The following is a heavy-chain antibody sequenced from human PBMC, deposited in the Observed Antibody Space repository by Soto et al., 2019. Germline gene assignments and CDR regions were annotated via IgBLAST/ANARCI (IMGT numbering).Heavy chain of an antibody. CDR3: ARFVLGDEDYFDY. CDR1: GFTFSDYY. D-gene: IGHD3-16*01. CDR2: ISSSGSTI. Sequence: GGSLRLSCAASGFTFSDYYMSWIRQAPGKGLEWVSYISSSGSTIYYADSVKGRFTISRDKAKNSLYLQMNSLRAEDTAVYYWARFVLGDEDYFDYWGQGTLVTVSS. V-gene: IGHV3-11*01. J-gene: IGHJ4*02.